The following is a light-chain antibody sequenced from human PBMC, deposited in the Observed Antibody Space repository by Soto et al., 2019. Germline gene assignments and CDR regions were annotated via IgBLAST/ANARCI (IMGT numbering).Light chain of an antibody. V-gene: IGKV3-20*01. CDR3: QQYGSSPRA. CDR2: GAS. J-gene: IGKJ1*01. CDR1: QSVTSTY. Sequence: ESVLTQSPGTLSLSPGERATLSCRASQSVTSTYLAWYQQKPGQAPRLPIYGASSRATGIPDRFSGSGSGTDFTLTISRLEPEDFAMYYCQQYGSSPRAFGQGTKVEIK.